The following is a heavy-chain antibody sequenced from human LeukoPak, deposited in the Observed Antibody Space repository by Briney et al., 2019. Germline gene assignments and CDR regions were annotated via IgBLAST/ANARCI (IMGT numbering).Heavy chain of an antibody. D-gene: IGHD1-7*01. CDR1: GFTFSSYS. V-gene: IGHV3-21*01. CDR2: ISSSSSYI. Sequence: GGSLRLSCAASGFTFSSYSMNWVRQAPGKGLGWVSSISSSSSYIYYADSVKGRFTISRDNAKNSLYLQMNSLRAEDTAVYYCARYNWNYAYYFDYWGQGTLVTVSS. J-gene: IGHJ4*02. CDR3: ARYNWNYAYYFDY.